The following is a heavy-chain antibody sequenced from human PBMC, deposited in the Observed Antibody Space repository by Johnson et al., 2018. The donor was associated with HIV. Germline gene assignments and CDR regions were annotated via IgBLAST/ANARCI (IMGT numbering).Heavy chain of an antibody. D-gene: IGHD6-19*01. CDR3: AKDDNLGVWYSDAFDV. Sequence: QMLLVESGGGVVQPGGSLRLSCAASGFTFADYGMHWARQPPGKGLEWVAFIAHDESITHYADSVKGRFTMSRDNSKNTLYLHMKSLRPEDTSIYYCAKDDNLGVWYSDAFDVWGQGTVVTVSS. CDR1: GFTFADYG. CDR2: IAHDESIT. J-gene: IGHJ3*01. V-gene: IGHV3-30*02.